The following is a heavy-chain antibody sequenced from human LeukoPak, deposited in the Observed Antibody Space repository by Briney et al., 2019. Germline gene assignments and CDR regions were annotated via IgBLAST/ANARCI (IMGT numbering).Heavy chain of an antibody. V-gene: IGHV4-59*01. CDR2: IYCSGST. D-gene: IGHD3-22*01. J-gene: IGHJ4*02. Sequence: SETLSLTCTVSGGSISSYYWSWIRQPPGKGLEWIGYIYCSGSTNYNPSLKSRVTISVDTSKNQFSLKLSSVTAADTAVYYCARLPDYYDSNGYYFDYWGQGTLVTVSS. CDR3: ARLPDYYDSNGYYFDY. CDR1: GGSISSYY.